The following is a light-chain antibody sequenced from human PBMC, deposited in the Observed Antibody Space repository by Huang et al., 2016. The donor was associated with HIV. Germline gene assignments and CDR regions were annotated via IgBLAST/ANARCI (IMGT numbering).Light chain of an antibody. CDR1: QSITSY. Sequence: DIQMTQSPASLSASVGDRVTITCRANQSITSYLNWYQQKPGKAPKLLIYRSSNLQSGVPSRFIGSGSGTDFTLTIHSLQPDDFATYYCQQSYSAPPWTFGQGTRVEIK. CDR3: QQSYSAPPWT. CDR2: RSS. V-gene: IGKV1-39*01. J-gene: IGKJ1*01.